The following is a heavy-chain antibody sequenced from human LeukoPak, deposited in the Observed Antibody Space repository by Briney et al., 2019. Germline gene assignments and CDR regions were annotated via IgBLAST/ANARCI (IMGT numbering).Heavy chain of an antibody. CDR2: FDPANGGK. CDR1: GNTLTEVS. Sequence: ASVKVSCNVSGNTLTEVSMHWVRQAPGKGLQWIRGFDPANGGKIYAQQFQGRVTMTEDTSTDTAYMELNSLRSEDTAVYYCVAEGCSGGICYPYFDLWGRGTLVIVSS. J-gene: IGHJ2*01. V-gene: IGHV1-24*01. D-gene: IGHD2-15*01. CDR3: VAEGCSGGICYPYFDL.